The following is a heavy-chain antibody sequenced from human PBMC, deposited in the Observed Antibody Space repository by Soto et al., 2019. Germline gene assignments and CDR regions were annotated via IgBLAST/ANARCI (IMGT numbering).Heavy chain of an antibody. CDR1: GFTFSSYG. CDR3: AKTGPLGGGSGSYAPDYYYGMDV. D-gene: IGHD3-10*01. V-gene: IGHV3-30*18. CDR2: ISYDGSNK. J-gene: IGHJ6*02. Sequence: LRLSCAASGFTFSSYGMHWVRQAPGKGLEWVAVISYDGSNKYYADSVKGRFTISRDNSKNTLYLQMNSLRAEDTAVYYCAKTGPLGGGSGSYAPDYYYGMDVWGQGTTVTVSS.